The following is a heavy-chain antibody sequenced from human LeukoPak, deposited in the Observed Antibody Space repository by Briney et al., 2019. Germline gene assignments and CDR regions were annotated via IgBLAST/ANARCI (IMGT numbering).Heavy chain of an antibody. Sequence: GGSLRLSCAASGFTFSSYAMSWVRQAPGKGLEWVSAISGSGGSTYYADSVKGRFTISRDNSKNTLYLQMNSLRAEDTAVYYCAKDQRDCSSTSCYSPRGWYFDLWGRGTLVTVSS. CDR1: GFTFSSYA. D-gene: IGHD2-2*02. J-gene: IGHJ2*01. CDR2: ISGSGGST. CDR3: AKDQRDCSSTSCYSPRGWYFDL. V-gene: IGHV3-23*01.